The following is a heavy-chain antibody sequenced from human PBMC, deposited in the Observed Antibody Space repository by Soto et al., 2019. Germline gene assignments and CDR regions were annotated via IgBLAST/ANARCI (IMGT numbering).Heavy chain of an antibody. J-gene: IGHJ6*02. CDR3: ASWWKEAGIAVNYYYGMDV. D-gene: IGHD6-19*01. CDR2: IMPTFGRA. CDR1: GSTFSNYA. V-gene: IGHV1-69*12. Sequence: QVQLVQSGAEVKKPGSSVKVSCKASGSTFSNYAFSWVRQAPGQGLEWLGGIMPTFGRADYAQKFRGRVTITADESTSTAHMELSSLRSEDTAVYYCASWWKEAGIAVNYYYGMDVWGQATTVTVSS.